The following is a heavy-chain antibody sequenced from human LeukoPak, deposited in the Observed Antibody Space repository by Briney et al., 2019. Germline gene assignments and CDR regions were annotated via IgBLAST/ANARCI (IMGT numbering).Heavy chain of an antibody. V-gene: IGHV1-18*01. CDR1: GYTFTSYG. CDR3: ARDLIVVVPAAIEPYYYYYYMDV. CDR2: ISAYNGNT. J-gene: IGHJ6*03. Sequence: ASVTVSCKASGYTFTSYGISWVRQAPGQGLEWMGWISAYNGNTNYAQKLQGRVTMTTDTSTSTAYMELRSLRSDDTAVYYCARDLIVVVPAAIEPYYYYYYMDVWGKGTTVTVSS. D-gene: IGHD2-2*02.